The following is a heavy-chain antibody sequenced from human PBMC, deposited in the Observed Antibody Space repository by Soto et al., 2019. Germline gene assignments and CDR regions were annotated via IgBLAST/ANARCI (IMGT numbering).Heavy chain of an antibody. CDR3: AKRPLKYGGSYFDY. Sequence: EVQLLDSGGALVQPGGSLRLSCAASGFTFNTYPMNWVRQAPGKGLGWVSGISGSGGSTDYADSVKGRFTISRDNSKNMVYLQMNSLRAEDTAVYYCAKRPLKYGGSYFDYWGQGTLVTVSS. CDR2: ISGSGGST. CDR1: GFTFNTYP. D-gene: IGHD1-26*01. J-gene: IGHJ4*02. V-gene: IGHV3-23*01.